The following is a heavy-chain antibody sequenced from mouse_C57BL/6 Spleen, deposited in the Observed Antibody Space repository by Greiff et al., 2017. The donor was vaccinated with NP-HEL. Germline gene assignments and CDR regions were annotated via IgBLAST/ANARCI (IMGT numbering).Heavy chain of an antibody. CDR2: ISSGGDYI. Sequence: DVMLVESGEGLVKPGGSLKLSCAASGFTFSSYAMSWVRQTPEKRLEWVAYISSGGDYIYYADTVKGRFTISRDNARNTLYLQMSSLKSEDTAMYYCTRNWFSPYYFDYWGQGTTLTVSS. D-gene: IGHD4-1*01. CDR1: GFTFSSYA. CDR3: TRNWFSPYYFDY. V-gene: IGHV5-9-1*02. J-gene: IGHJ2*01.